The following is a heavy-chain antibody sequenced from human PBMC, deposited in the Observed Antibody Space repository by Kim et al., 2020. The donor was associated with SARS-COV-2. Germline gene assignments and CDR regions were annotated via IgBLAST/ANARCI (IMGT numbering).Heavy chain of an antibody. J-gene: IGHJ3*02. V-gene: IGHV6-1*01. CDR2: TYYRSKWYN. CDR1: GDSVSSNITA. D-gene: IGHD6-6*01. Sequence: SQTLSLTCAISGDSVSSNITAWNWIRLSPSRGPEWLGRTYYRSKWYNDYAVSVKSRVTINPDTSKNQFSLQLNSVNPEDTAVYYCVRGRRGDYSTSRGAFDIWDQGTMVTVSS. CDR3: VRGRRGDYSTSRGAFDI.